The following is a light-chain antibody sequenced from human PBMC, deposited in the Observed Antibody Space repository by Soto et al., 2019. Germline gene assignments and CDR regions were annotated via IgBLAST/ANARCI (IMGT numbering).Light chain of an antibody. CDR1: QTVNSN. Sequence: EIVMTQSPATLSVSPGERATLSCRASQTVNSNLAWYQQKPGQAPRLLIYGASTRATGIPARFSGSGSGTEFSLTIPGLQSEDVAVYYCQQYNNWPPITFGQGTRLEIK. J-gene: IGKJ5*01. CDR3: QQYNNWPPIT. CDR2: GAS. V-gene: IGKV3-15*01.